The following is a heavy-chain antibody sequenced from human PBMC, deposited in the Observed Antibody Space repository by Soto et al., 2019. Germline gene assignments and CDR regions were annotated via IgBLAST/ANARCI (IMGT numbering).Heavy chain of an antibody. CDR2: IKTRGESGPT. V-gene: IGHV3-15*07. Sequence: GGSLRLSCVASGFIFNGAWMHWIRQAPGRGPEWVALIKTRGESGPTDYATPVQGRFTISRDDSKNTLYLQMDSLKTEDTAVYYCFYYDPSGHSAYWGQGTLVTVSS. J-gene: IGHJ4*02. CDR1: GFIFNGAW. D-gene: IGHD3-22*01. CDR3: FYYDPSGHSAY.